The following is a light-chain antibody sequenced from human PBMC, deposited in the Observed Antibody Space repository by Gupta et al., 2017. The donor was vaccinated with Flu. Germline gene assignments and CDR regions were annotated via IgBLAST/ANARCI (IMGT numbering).Light chain of an antibody. V-gene: IGKV1-9*01. CDR3: QQFDRCRLIFS. Sequence: DIQLTQSPSFLSASVGDRVTITCRASQGIGGSLAWYQQSPGKATRLLIYAASTLQSGVTSRFSGSGSGTEFTITISSLLPEDFATYYCQQFDRCRLIFSFGPGTTVEIK. J-gene: IGKJ3*01. CDR2: AAS. CDR1: QGIGGS.